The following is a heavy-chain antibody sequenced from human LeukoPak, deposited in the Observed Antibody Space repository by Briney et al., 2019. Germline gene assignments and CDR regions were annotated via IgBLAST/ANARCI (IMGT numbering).Heavy chain of an antibody. Sequence: GGSLRLSCAASGFTLSDHYMDWVRQAPGKGLEWVGRTRNRANSYTTDYAASVKGRFTISRDDLKSSLYLQMNSLRTEDTAVYYCAKRYCSSTSCPFDYWGQGTLVTVPS. D-gene: IGHD2-2*01. CDR3: AKRYCSSTSCPFDY. V-gene: IGHV3-72*01. CDR2: TRNRANSYTT. J-gene: IGHJ4*02. CDR1: GFTLSDHY.